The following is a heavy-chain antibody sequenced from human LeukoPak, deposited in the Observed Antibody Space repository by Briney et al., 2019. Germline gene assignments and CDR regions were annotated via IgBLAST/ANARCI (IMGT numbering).Heavy chain of an antibody. J-gene: IGHJ5*02. Sequence: GASVKVSCKASGGTFSSYAISWVRQAPGQGLEWMGGIIPIFGTANYAQKFQGRVTITADESTSTAYMELSSLRSEDTAVYYCARDLEYQLLDNWFDPWGQGTLVTVSS. CDR1: GGTFSSYA. V-gene: IGHV1-69*01. CDR3: ARDLEYQLLDNWFDP. D-gene: IGHD2-2*01. CDR2: IIPIFGTA.